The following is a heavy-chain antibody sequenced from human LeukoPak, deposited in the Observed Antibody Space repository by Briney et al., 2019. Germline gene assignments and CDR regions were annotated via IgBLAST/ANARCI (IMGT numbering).Heavy chain of an antibody. CDR1: GGTFSSYA. J-gene: IGHJ4*02. CDR2: IIPIFGKA. CDR3: ARGPDFGDYF. Sequence: SVKVSCKASGGTFSSYAISWVRQAPGQGREWMGGIIPIFGKANYGQKFQGRVTITADESTSTAYMELSSLRSEDTAVYYCARGPDFGDYFWGQGTLVTVSS. V-gene: IGHV1-69*01. D-gene: IGHD4-17*01.